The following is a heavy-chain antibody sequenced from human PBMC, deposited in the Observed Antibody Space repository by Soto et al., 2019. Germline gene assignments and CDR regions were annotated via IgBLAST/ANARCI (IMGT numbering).Heavy chain of an antibody. J-gene: IGHJ4*02. CDR1: GFPFRNNA. D-gene: IGHD1-1*01. CDR3: AREEYNRMFLDY. Sequence: QVQLVESGGGVVQPGRSLRLSCAASGFPFRNNAMTWVRQAPGKGLEWVAVISYDGRNKYNADSVKGRFTISRDSSKNTLYLQMNSLRAEDTAVFYCAREEYNRMFLDYWGQGTLVTVSS. V-gene: IGHV3-30*04. CDR2: ISYDGRNK.